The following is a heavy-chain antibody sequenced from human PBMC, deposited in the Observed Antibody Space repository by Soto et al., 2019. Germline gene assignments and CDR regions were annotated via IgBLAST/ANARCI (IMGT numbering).Heavy chain of an antibody. CDR2: ISGSGGAT. Sequence: PVGSLRLSCADSGFSFSSFTMSWVRQAPGKALEWVSSISGSGGATYYADSVRGRFTISRDNSKNTLYLQVNSLRAEDTAVYYCARAPIGGLAPFDYWGQGTLVTVSS. V-gene: IGHV3-23*01. CDR1: GFSFSSFT. J-gene: IGHJ4*02. D-gene: IGHD5-12*01. CDR3: ARAPIGGLAPFDY.